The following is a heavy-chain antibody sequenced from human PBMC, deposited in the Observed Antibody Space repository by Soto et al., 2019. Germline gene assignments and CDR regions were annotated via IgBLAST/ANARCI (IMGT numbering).Heavy chain of an antibody. CDR2: SIPIFRTA. D-gene: IGHD4-17*01. Sequence: QVQLVQSGAEGKKPGSSVKVSCKASGGTFSSYSISWVRQAPGQGLEWMGGSIPIFRTANYAQKFQGRVTITADESTSTVYMELSSLRSEDTAVYYCARGPDDSDVPRWDHWGQGTLITVSS. CDR3: ARGPDDSDVPRWDH. CDR1: GGTFSSYS. J-gene: IGHJ4*02. V-gene: IGHV1-69*01.